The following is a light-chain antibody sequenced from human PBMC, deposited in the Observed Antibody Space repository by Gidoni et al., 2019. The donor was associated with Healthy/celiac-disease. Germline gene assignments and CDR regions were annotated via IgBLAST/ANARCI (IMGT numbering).Light chain of an antibody. J-gene: IGLJ1*01. CDR1: SSAVGGYNY. CDR2: EVS. Sequence: QSPLPQPASVSGSPGQSITISCTGTSSAVGGYNYVSWYQQHPGKAPKLMIYEVSNRPSGVPDRFSGSKSGNTASLTISGLQAEDEADYYCSSYTSSSTLYVFGTGTKITVL. V-gene: IGLV2-14*01. CDR3: SSYTSSSTLYV.